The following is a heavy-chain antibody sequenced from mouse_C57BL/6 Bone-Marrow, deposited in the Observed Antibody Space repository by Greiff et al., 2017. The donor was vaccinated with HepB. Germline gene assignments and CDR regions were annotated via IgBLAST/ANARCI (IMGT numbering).Heavy chain of an antibody. Sequence: EVKLVESGGGLVKPGGSLKLSCAASGFTFSDYGMHWVRQAPEKGLEWVAYISSGSSTIYYADTVKGRFTISRDNAKNTLFLQMTSLRSEDTAMYYCARHTTALFDYWGQGTTLTVSS. CDR2: ISSGSSTI. D-gene: IGHD1-2*01. CDR1: GFTFSDYG. CDR3: ARHTTALFDY. J-gene: IGHJ2*01. V-gene: IGHV5-17*01.